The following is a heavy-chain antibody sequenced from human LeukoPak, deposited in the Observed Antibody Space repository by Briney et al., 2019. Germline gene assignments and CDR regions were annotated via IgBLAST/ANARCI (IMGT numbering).Heavy chain of an antibody. V-gene: IGHV1-69*13. Sequence: ASVKVSCKASGGTFSSYAISWVRQAPGQGLEWMGGIIPIFGTANYAQKFQGRVTITADESTSTAYMELSSLRSEDTAVYYCMYEVAVAGTHYFDYWGQGTLVSVSS. CDR1: GGTFSSYA. CDR2: IIPIFGTA. CDR3: MYEVAVAGTHYFDY. J-gene: IGHJ4*02. D-gene: IGHD6-19*01.